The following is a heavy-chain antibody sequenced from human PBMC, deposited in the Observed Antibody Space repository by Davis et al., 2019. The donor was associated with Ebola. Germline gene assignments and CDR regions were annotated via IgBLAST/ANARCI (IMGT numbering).Heavy chain of an antibody. Sequence: GESLKISCAASGFTFSSYGMHWVRQAPGKGLEWVAVISYDGSNKYYADSVKGRFTISRDNSKNTLYLQMNSLRAEDTAVYYCANGGLTTVTTPAFDYWGQGTLVTVSS. CDR3: ANGGLTTVTTPAFDY. CDR2: ISYDGSNK. CDR1: GFTFSSYG. J-gene: IGHJ4*02. D-gene: IGHD4-11*01. V-gene: IGHV3-30*18.